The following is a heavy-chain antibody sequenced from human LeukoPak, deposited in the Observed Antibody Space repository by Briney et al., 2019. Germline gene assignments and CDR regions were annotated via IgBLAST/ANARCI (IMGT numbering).Heavy chain of an antibody. CDR3: AKDSRPADDYYYGMDV. V-gene: IGHV3-9*01. Sequence: GGSLRLSCAASGFTFDDYAMRWVRQAPGMGLEWVSGISWNSGRIGYADSVKGRFTISRDNAKNSLYLQMNSLRADDTALYYCAKDSRPADDYYYGMDVWGQGTTVTVSS. CDR1: GFTFDDYA. CDR2: ISWNSGRI. D-gene: IGHD2-2*01. J-gene: IGHJ6*02.